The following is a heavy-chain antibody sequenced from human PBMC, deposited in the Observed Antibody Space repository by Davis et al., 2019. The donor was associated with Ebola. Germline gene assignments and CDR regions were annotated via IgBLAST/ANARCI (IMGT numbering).Heavy chain of an antibody. D-gene: IGHD3-16*01. J-gene: IGHJ4*02. CDR3: ARDRGGIDY. CDR2: ISGSGSYI. V-gene: IGHV3-21*01. Sequence: GGSLRLSCAASGLTFSNYTMTWVRQAPGKGLEWVSSISGSGSYIYYADSVKGRFTISRDNAKNSLYLQMNSLRAEDTALYYCARDRGGIDYWGQGTLVTVSS. CDR1: GLTFSNYT.